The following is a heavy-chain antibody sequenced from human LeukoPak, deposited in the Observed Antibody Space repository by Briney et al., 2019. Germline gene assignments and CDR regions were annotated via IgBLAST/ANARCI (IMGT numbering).Heavy chain of an antibody. J-gene: IGHJ4*02. CDR1: GYTFTSYA. CDR2: INAGNGNT. CDR3: ARPSSGSGSFTTFDYFDC. D-gene: IGHD3-10*01. Sequence: ASVKVSCKASGYTFTSYAMHWVRQAPGQRLEWMGWINAGNGNTKYSQKFQGRVTITRDTSASTAYMELSSLRSEVTAVYYCARPSSGSGSFTTFDYFDCWGQGTLVTVSS. V-gene: IGHV1-3*01.